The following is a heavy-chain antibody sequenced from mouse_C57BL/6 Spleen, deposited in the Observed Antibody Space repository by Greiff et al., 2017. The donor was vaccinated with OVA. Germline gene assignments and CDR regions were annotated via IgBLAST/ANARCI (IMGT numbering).Heavy chain of an antibody. CDR2: INPSTGGT. CDR3: ARRDDY. V-gene: IGHV1-42*01. J-gene: IGHJ2*01. Sequence: VQLKESGPELVKPGASVKISCKASGYSFTGYYMNWVKQSPEKSLEWIGEINPSTGGTTYNQKFKAKATLTVDKSSSTAYMQLKSLTSEDSAVYYCARRDDYWGQGTTLTVSS. CDR1: GYSFTGYY.